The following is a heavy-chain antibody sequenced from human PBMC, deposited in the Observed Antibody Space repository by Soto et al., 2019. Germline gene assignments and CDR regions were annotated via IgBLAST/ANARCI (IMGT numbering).Heavy chain of an antibody. CDR3: ARGYRQSGYSSSWVFDY. J-gene: IGHJ4*02. V-gene: IGHV4-31*03. D-gene: IGHD6-13*01. Sequence: QVQLQESGPGLVKPSQTLSLICTVSGGSINSGGSSGTWFAHHQGKGRGGFGYIFSSGSTSYNPFLRSRVTISADTSENQFSLNLSSVTAADTAVYFCARGYRQSGYSSSWVFDYWGQGTLVNVSS. CDR1: GGSINSGGSS. CDR2: IFSSGST.